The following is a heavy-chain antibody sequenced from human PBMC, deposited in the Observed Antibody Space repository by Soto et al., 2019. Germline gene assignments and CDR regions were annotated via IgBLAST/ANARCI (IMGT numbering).Heavy chain of an antibody. D-gene: IGHD3-3*01. V-gene: IGHV4-39*01. CDR1: GGSISSSSYY. CDR3: ARQDATMGYYAFWSGFPVAH. J-gene: IGHJ4*02. Sequence: QMQLQESGPGLVKPSETLSLTCTVSGGSISSSSYYWGWIRQSPGKGLEWIGSIYYAGDTQYNPSLKSRVTLSVDRSNNQFSLKVTSVTAADTAVYYCARQDATMGYYAFWSGFPVAHWGQGTLVTVSS. CDR2: IYYAGDT.